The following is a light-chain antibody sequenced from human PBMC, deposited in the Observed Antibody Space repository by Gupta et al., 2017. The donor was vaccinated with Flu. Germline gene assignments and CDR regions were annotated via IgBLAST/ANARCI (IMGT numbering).Light chain of an antibody. V-gene: IGLV1-40*01. J-gene: IGLJ2*01. CDR2: DNN. Sequence: QSVLTQPPSVSGAPGQRVTIPCPGRSYNIGAGYYLHWSQPAPATPNKLLIYDNNKGTAGAPDRFSGSKAGTTASLAITALKGEDEADYYGQADDSSSSVVFGGGTKLTVL. CDR1: SYNIGAGYY. CDR3: QADDSSSSVV.